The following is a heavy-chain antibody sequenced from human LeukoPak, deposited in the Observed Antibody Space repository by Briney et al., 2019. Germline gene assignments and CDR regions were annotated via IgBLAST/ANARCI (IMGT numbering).Heavy chain of an antibody. CDR3: ARRPSSYYYDSSGYYFDY. J-gene: IGHJ4*02. V-gene: IGHV4-59*08. Sequence: PSETLSLTCTVSSGSISSYYWSWIRQPPGKGLEWIGYIYYSGSTNYNPSLKSRVTISADTSKNQFSLKLSSVTAADTAVYYCARRPSSYYYDSSGYYFDYWGQGTLVTVSS. CDR2: IYYSGST. CDR1: SGSISSYY. D-gene: IGHD3-22*01.